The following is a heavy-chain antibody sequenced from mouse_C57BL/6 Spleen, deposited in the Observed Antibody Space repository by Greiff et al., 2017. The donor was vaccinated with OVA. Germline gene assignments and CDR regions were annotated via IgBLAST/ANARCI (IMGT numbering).Heavy chain of an antibody. D-gene: IGHD2-2*01. CDR1: GYSFTSYY. CDR2: IYPGSGNT. J-gene: IGHJ1*03. V-gene: IGHV1-66*01. Sequence: QVQLKQSGPELVKPGASVKISCKASGYSFTSYYIHWVKQRPGQGLEWIGWIYPGSGNTKYNEKFKGKATLTADTSSSTAYMQLSSLTSEDSAVYYCARGDYGYDEGYWYFDVWGTGTTVTVSS. CDR3: ARGDYGYDEGYWYFDV.